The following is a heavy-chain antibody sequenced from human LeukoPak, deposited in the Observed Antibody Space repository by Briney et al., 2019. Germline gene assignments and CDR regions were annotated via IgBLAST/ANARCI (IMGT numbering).Heavy chain of an antibody. CDR1: GYTFTSYG. J-gene: IGHJ3*02. D-gene: IGHD2-15*01. CDR2: ISAYNGNT. V-gene: IGHV1-18*01. CDR3: ARGDYCSGGSCYLWAFDI. Sequence: GASVKVSCKASGYTFTSYGISWVRQAPGQGLEWMGWISAYNGNTNYAQKLQGRVTMTTDTSTSTAYMELRSLRSDDTAVYYCARGDYCSGGSCYLWAFDIWGQGTMVTVSS.